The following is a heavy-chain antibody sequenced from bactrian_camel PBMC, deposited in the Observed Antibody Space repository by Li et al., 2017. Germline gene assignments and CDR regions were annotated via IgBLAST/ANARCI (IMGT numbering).Heavy chain of an antibody. D-gene: IGHD1*01. CDR3: AAGASLLVTDLCYTDFRI. CDR2: ADDYGRT. V-gene: IGHV3S10*01. Sequence: VQLVESGGGSVQAGGSLRLSCAVSGGYSYCTYDMSWYRQAPGKEREFVSGADDYGRTNYSNSVKGRFTISQDNTKTKIYLEMTGLQPEDTAMYYCAAGASLLVTDLCYTDFRIFGQGTQVTVS. CDR1: GGYSYCTYD. J-gene: IGHJ6*01.